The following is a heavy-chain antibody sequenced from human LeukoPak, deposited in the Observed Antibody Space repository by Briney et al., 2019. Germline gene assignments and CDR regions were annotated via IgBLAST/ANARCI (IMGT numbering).Heavy chain of an antibody. D-gene: IGHD6-19*01. CDR2: IYPNSGGT. CDR1: GYSFTGHY. Sequence: ASVKVSCKASGYSFTGHYMHWVRPAPGQGLEWRGWIYPNSGGTNYAQNFQGRVTMTRDTSISTGYMELSRLTSDDSAIYYCTRWRGYSSGWSGPFDDWGQGTLVTVSS. V-gene: IGHV1-2*02. CDR3: TRWRGYSSGWSGPFDD. J-gene: IGHJ4*02.